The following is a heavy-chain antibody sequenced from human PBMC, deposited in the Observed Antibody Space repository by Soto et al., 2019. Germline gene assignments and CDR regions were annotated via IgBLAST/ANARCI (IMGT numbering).Heavy chain of an antibody. J-gene: IGHJ4*02. CDR3: TKGFYDSSSSYSPFDY. CDR2: ISGSDGST. V-gene: IGHV3-23*01. CDR1: GFTFSSFA. Sequence: PRLSCAASGFTFSSFAMSWVRQGPGEGLEWVSRISGSDGSTYYADSVKGRFTISRDNSKNTLYLQMNSLRAEDTAIYYCTKGFYDSSSSYSPFDYWGQGTQVTVSS. D-gene: IGHD3-22*01.